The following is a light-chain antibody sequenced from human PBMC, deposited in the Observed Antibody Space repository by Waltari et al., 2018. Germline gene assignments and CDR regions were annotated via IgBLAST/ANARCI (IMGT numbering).Light chain of an antibody. J-gene: IGKJ1*01. Sequence: IQLTQSPSSLSASVGDRVTITFRASQGISSYLAWYQHKPWKAPKLLFYAASTLQSRVPSRFGGSGSGTDFTLTISSRQPEDCATYYLQQLRAFGQGTKVEIK. V-gene: IGKV1-9*01. CDR1: QGISSY. CDR2: AAS. CDR3: QQLRA.